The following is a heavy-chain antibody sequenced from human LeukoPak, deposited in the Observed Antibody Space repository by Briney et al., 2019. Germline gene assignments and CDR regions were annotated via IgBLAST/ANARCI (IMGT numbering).Heavy chain of an antibody. Sequence: PGGSLRLSCAASGFTFSDYYMSWIRQAPGKGLEWVSYISSSGSTIYYADSVKGRFTISRDNAKNSLYLQMNSLRSDDTAVYYCARAQHRGWGFDYWGQGTLVTVSS. V-gene: IGHV3-11*04. D-gene: IGHD1-26*01. CDR2: ISSSGSTI. CDR1: GFTFSDYY. J-gene: IGHJ4*02. CDR3: ARAQHRGWGFDY.